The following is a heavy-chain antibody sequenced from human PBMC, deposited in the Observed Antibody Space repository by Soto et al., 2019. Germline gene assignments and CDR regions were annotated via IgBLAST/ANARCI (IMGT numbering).Heavy chain of an antibody. CDR1: GFTFSSYA. V-gene: IGHV3-64*01. CDR2: ISSNGGST. D-gene: IGHD3-3*01. CDR3: ARGTYYDFWSGSLDAFDI. J-gene: IGHJ3*02. Sequence: GGSLRLSCAASGFTFSSYAMHWVRQAPGKALEYVSAISSNGGSTYYANSVKGRFTISRGNSKNTLYLQMGSLRAEDMAVYYCARGTYYDFWSGSLDAFDIWGQGTMVTVSS.